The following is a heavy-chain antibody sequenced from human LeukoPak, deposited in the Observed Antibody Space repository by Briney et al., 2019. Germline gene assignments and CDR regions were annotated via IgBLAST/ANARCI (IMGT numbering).Heavy chain of an antibody. V-gene: IGHV4-39*01. J-gene: IGHJ6*02. Sequence: PSETLSLTCTVSGGSISSSSYYWGWIRQPPGMGLEWIGSIYYSGSTYYNPSLKSRVTISLDTSKNQFSLELSSVTAADTAVYYCARLNDILTGHYGMDAWGQGTTVTVSS. D-gene: IGHD3-9*01. CDR2: IYYSGST. CDR3: ARLNDILTGHYGMDA. CDR1: GGSISSSSYY.